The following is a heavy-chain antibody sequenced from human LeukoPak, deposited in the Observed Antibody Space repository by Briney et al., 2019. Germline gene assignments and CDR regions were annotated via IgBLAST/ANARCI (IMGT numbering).Heavy chain of an antibody. Sequence: SETLSLTCAVYGASFSGNYWSWIRRPPGKGLEWIGGVNHSGSTNYNPSLKSRVTISVDTSNNQFSLKLNSVTAADTAVYYCARGGGTYGGHGIVAYWGQGTLVTVSS. CDR3: ARGGGTYGGHGIVAY. V-gene: IGHV4-34*01. D-gene: IGHD4-23*01. CDR1: GASFSGNY. J-gene: IGHJ4*02. CDR2: VNHSGST.